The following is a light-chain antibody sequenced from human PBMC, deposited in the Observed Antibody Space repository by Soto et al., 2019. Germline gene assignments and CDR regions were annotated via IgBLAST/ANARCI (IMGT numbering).Light chain of an antibody. CDR1: QSVDSSF. CDR3: QQYGSSPWT. V-gene: IGKV3-20*01. CDR2: GAS. Sequence: EIVLTQSPGTLSLSPGERATLSCRTSQSVDSSFVAWFQQKPGQAPRLLVYGASSRATGIPDRFSGSGSGTDFTLTITRREPDDFPMYFCQQYGSSPWTFGQGTKVEIK. J-gene: IGKJ1*01.